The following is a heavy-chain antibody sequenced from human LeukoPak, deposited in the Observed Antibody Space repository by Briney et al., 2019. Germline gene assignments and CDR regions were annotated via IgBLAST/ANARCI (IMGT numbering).Heavy chain of an antibody. CDR3: ARSSAYYNEADI. V-gene: IGHV1-46*01. Sequence: ASVTVSYTTSGYSFTSYYIHWVRQAPGQGVEGMGIINPSGGSTTYAQKFQGRLTMASDTSTSTVYMKLSSLRSEDTAMYYCARSSAYYNEADIWGQGTMVTVSS. CDR1: GYSFTSYY. J-gene: IGHJ3*02. D-gene: IGHD1-26*01. CDR2: INPSGGST.